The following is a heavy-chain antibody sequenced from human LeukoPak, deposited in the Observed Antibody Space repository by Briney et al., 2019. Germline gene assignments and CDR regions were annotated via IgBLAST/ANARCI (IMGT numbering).Heavy chain of an antibody. CDR2: ISYDGSNK. Sequence: GGSLRLSCAASGFTFSSYAMHWVRQAPGKGLEWVAVISYDGSNKYYADSVEGRFTISRDNSKNTLYLQMNSLRPEDTALYYCAKGTPISRFSPGDVWGQGTTVTVSS. V-gene: IGHV3-30*04. J-gene: IGHJ6*02. CDR1: GFTFSSYA. D-gene: IGHD1-14*01. CDR3: AKGTPISRFSPGDV.